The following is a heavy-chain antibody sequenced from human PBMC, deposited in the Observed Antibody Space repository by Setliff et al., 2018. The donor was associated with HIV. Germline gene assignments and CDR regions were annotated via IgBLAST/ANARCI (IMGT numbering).Heavy chain of an antibody. CDR1: GFTFSSYG. CDR3: ARESSGSYFHFYYYMDV. CDR2: VSSSADSI. J-gene: IGHJ6*03. D-gene: IGHD3-10*01. V-gene: IGHV3-48*03. Sequence: GGSLRLSCAASGFTFSSYGMHWVRQAPGKGLEWIAAVSSSADSIVYADSVKGRFTISRDNAKNSMYLQMNSLRVEDTAVYYCARESSGSYFHFYYYMDVWGKGTTVTVSS.